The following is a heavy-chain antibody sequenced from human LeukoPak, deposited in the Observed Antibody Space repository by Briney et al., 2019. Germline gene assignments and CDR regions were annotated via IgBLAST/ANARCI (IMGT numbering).Heavy chain of an antibody. V-gene: IGHV3-48*04. J-gene: IGHJ4*02. CDR3: ARDDNWGFDY. CDR2: IRGSRSGL. D-gene: IGHD7-27*01. Sequence: GGSLRLSCAASGFVFSDYSMNWVRQAPGKGLEWVANIRGSRSGLGGGNYYADSVKGRFTISRDNAKPSLYLQMNSLRAEDTAFYYCARDDNWGFDYWGQGALVTVPS. CDR1: GFVFSDYS.